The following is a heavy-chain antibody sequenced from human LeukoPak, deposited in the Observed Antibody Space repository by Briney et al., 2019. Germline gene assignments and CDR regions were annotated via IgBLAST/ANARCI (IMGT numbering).Heavy chain of an antibody. CDR1: GGTFSSYA. Sequence: SVKVSCKASGGTFSSYAISWVRQAPGQGLEWMGGIIPIFGTANYAQKFQGRVTITTDESTSTAYMELSSLRSEDTAVYYCASSWEGGSVAGTFGGYWGQGTLVTVSS. CDR3: ASSWEGGSVAGTFGGY. V-gene: IGHV1-69*05. CDR2: IIPIFGTA. D-gene: IGHD6-19*01. J-gene: IGHJ4*02.